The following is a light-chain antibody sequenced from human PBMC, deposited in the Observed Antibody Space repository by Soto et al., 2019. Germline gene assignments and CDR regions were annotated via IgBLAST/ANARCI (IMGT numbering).Light chain of an antibody. J-gene: IGLJ3*02. V-gene: IGLV3-25*03. CDR2: KDS. CDR1: ALPKQY. Sequence: SYELTQPPSVSVSPGQTARITCSGDALPKQYAYWYQQKPGQAPVLVIYKDSERPSGIPERFSGSSSGTTVTLTISGVQAEDEADYYCQSADSSGTDALWVFGGGTKLTVL. CDR3: QSADSSGTDALWV.